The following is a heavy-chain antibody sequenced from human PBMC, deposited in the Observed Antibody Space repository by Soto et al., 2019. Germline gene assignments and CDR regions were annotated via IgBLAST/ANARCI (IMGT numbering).Heavy chain of an antibody. CDR3: ARDRYGETYYYYYGMDV. Sequence: GASVKVSCKASGYTFTSYYMHWVRQAPGQGLEWMGIINPSGGSTSYAQKFQGRVTMTRDTSTSTVYMELSSLRSEDTAVYYCARDRYGETYYYYYGMDVWGQGTTVTVSS. J-gene: IGHJ6*02. D-gene: IGHD5-18*01. V-gene: IGHV1-46*01. CDR1: GYTFTSYY. CDR2: INPSGGST.